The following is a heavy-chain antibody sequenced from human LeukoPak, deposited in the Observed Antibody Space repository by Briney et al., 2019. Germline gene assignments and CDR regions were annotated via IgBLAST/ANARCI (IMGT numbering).Heavy chain of an antibody. J-gene: IGHJ4*02. CDR3: ARGTTDDY. D-gene: IGHD1-1*01. Sequence: VASVKVSCKASGYTFTSYYIDRVRQAPGQGLEWMGVINPSGGSTRYAQKFQGRVTMTGDTSTRTVYMELSSLTSADTAVYYCARGTTDDYWGQGTPVTVSS. CDR2: INPSGGST. CDR1: GYTFTSYY. V-gene: IGHV1-46*01.